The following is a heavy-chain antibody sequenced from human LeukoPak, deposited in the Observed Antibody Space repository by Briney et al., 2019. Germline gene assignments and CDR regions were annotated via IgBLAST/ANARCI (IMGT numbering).Heavy chain of an antibody. V-gene: IGHV1-18*01. D-gene: IGHD3-10*01. Sequence: GASVKVSCKASGYTFTSYGISWVRQAPGQGLEWMGWISAYNGNTNYAQKLQGRVTMTTDTSISTAYMELSRLRSDDTALYYCARDLSSSGSYYKGIDYWGQGTLVTVSS. CDR3: ARDLSSSGSYYKGIDY. J-gene: IGHJ4*02. CDR1: GYTFTSYG. CDR2: ISAYNGNT.